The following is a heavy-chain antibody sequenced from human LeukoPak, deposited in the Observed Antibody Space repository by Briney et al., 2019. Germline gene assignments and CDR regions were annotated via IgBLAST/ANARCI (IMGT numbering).Heavy chain of an antibody. CDR3: ARGYCSSTSD. CDR2: ISGSSSAI. Sequence: GGSLRLSCAASGFTFSSYSMNWVRQAPGKGLEWVSYISGSSSAIYYADAVKGRFTISRDNAKNSLYLQMNSLRAEDTAVYYCARGYCSSTSDWGQGTLVTVSS. V-gene: IGHV3-48*04. CDR1: GFTFSSYS. J-gene: IGHJ4*02. D-gene: IGHD2-2*01.